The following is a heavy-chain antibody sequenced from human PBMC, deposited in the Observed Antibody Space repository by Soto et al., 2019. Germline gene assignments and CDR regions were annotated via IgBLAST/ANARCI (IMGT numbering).Heavy chain of an antibody. D-gene: IGHD3-16*01. V-gene: IGHV3-7*01. CDR2: IKQDEGDK. CDR3: ARGTNVDSAYRWFDS. CDR1: GFTFSDYW. J-gene: IGHJ5*01. Sequence: EVQLVESRGGLVQPGGSLRLSCTASGFTFSDYWMSWVRQAPGKGLEWVAIIKQDEGDKYYVDSVKGRFTISRDNAENSLYLQMNSLRAEDTAVYYCARGTNVDSAYRWFDSWGQGTLVTVSS.